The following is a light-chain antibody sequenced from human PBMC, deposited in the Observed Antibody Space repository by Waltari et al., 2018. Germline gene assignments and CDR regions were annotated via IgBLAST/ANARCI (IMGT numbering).Light chain of an antibody. V-gene: IGLV1-40*01. CDR2: AYS. CDR1: SSNIGAGYD. CDR3: QSYDSSLSAV. J-gene: IGLJ3*02. Sequence: QSVLTQPPSVSGAPGQRVTISCTGSSSNIGAGYDVHWYQQLPGAAPKLLIYAYSNRPSGVPDRCYGSKSGTSASLAITGLQAEGEADYYCQSYDSSLSAVFGGGTKLTVL.